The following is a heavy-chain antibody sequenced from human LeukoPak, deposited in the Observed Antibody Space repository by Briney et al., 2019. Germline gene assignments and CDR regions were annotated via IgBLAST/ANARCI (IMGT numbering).Heavy chain of an antibody. D-gene: IGHD3-16*01. CDR3: ARAYVIDAFDI. Sequence: ASVKVSCKASGYTFSDYYMHWVRQAPGQGLEWMGWINSNSGGTKYEQKFQGRVTMTRDTSISTAYMELSRLRSDDTAVYYCARAYVIDAFDIWGQGTMVTVSS. V-gene: IGHV1-2*02. CDR2: INSNSGGT. J-gene: IGHJ3*02. CDR1: GYTFSDYY.